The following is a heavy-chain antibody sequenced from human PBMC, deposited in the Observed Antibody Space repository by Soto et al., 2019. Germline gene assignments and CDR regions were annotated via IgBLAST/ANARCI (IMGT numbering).Heavy chain of an antibody. V-gene: IGHV1-69*01. Sequence: QVQLVQSGAEVKKPGSSVKVSCKASGGTFSSYAISWVRQAPGQGLEWMGGIIPIFGTANYAQKFQVRVTITADEAKSAAYMELSSLRSEDTAVYYCARDTTHTWEDYNPYFDYWGQGRLVTVSS. D-gene: IGHD4-4*01. CDR3: ARDTTHTWEDYNPYFDY. CDR1: GGTFSSYA. J-gene: IGHJ4*02. CDR2: IIPIFGTA.